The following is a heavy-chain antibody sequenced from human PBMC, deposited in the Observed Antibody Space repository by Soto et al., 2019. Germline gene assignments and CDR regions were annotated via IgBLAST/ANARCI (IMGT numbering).Heavy chain of an antibody. J-gene: IGHJ5*02. CDR2: IYYSGTT. CDR3: AIYINPPSCFDP. CDR1: GGSISSGGYY. V-gene: IGHV4-31*11. Sequence: QVQLQESGPGLVKPSQTLSLTCAVSGGSISSGGYYWSWIRQHPGKGLEWIGYIYYSGTTYYNPSLKSRVSISVHTSKNQFSLRLSSVTAADTAVYYCAIYINPPSCFDPWGQGTLVTVSS.